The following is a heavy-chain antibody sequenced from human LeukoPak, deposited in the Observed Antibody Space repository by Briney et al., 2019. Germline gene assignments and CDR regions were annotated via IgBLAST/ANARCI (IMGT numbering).Heavy chain of an antibody. CDR3: ARTWFGELLSFDY. J-gene: IGHJ4*02. D-gene: IGHD3-10*01. CDR2: IYYSGST. Sequence: MSSETLSLTCTVSGGSISSSSYYWGWIRQPPGKGLEWIGSIYYSGSTYYNPSLKSRVTISVDTSKNQFSLKLSSVTAADTAVYYCARTWFGELLSFDYWGQGTLVTVSS. CDR1: GGSISSSSYY. V-gene: IGHV4-39*07.